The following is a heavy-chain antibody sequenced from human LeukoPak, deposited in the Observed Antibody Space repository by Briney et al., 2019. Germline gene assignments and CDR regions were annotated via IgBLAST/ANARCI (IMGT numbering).Heavy chain of an antibody. CDR3: TTGPRPTLDYYDSSGYPDY. CDR2: IKSKTDGGTT. V-gene: IGHV3-15*01. CDR1: GFIFSRYW. J-gene: IGHJ4*02. D-gene: IGHD3-22*01. Sequence: SGGSLRLSCATSGFIFSRYWMSWVRQAPGKGLEWVGRIKSKTDGGTTDYAAPVKGRFTISRDDSKNTLYLQMNSLKTEDTAVYYCTTGPRPTLDYYDSSGYPDYWGQGTLVTVSS.